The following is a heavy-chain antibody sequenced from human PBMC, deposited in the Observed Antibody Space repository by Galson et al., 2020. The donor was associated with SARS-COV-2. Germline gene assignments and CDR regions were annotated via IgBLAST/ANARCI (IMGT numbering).Heavy chain of an antibody. D-gene: IGHD5-12*01. Sequence: SETLSLTCIVSGGSISRYYWSWIRQPPGKGLEYIGYIYYSGTAYYDPSLKSRVTISVDTSTNQFSLKLTSVTAADTALYYCARVQRQYTGQDYMLDDYYMDVWGKGTTVTVSS. J-gene: IGHJ6*03. CDR2: IYYSGTA. CDR3: ARVQRQYTGQDYMLDDYYMDV. V-gene: IGHV4-59*01. CDR1: GGSISRYY.